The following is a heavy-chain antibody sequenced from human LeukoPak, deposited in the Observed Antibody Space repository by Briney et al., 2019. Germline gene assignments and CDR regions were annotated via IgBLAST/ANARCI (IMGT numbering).Heavy chain of an antibody. CDR3: ARDGPAQMVDFDY. Sequence: EASVKVSCKASGYTFSGTGWYLYWLRQAPGQGLECLGWIYPNNGATAYAQKFQGRGAMTRDTSITTAYMELSRLRPDDTAVYYCARDGPAQMVDFDYWGQGTLVTVSS. D-gene: IGHD3-10*01. CDR1: GYTFSGTGWY. J-gene: IGHJ4*02. CDR2: IYPNNGAT. V-gene: IGHV1-2*02.